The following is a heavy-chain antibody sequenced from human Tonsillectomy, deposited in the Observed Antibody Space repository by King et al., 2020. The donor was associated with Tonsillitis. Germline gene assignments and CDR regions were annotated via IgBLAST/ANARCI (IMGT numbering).Heavy chain of an antibody. CDR1: GFSLSTNGMR. D-gene: IGHD1-26*01. CDR2: IDWDDDK. J-gene: IGHJ4*02. CDR3: ARIFTRSGTLPDY. V-gene: IGHV2-70*04. Sequence: QITLKESGPALVKPTQTLTLTCTFSGFSLSTNGMRVSWIRQPPGKALEWLARIDWDDDKFYSTSLKTRLTLSKDTSKNQVFLTVTNMDPADTATYYCARIFTRSGTLPDYWGQGTLVTVSS.